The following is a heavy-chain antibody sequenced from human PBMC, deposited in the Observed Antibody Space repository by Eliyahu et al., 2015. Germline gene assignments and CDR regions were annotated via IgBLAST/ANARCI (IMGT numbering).Heavy chain of an antibody. CDR3: ARDVHGGQSNAFDI. CDR2: ISSSSSYI. Sequence: VQLVESGGGLVKPGGSLXLSCAAXGFPXXSYSMNWVRQAPGKGLEWVSSISSSSSYIYYADSVKGRFTISRDNAKNSLYLQMNSLRAEDTAVYHCARDVHGGQSNAFDIWGQGTMVTVSS. J-gene: IGHJ3*02. V-gene: IGHV3-21*01. CDR1: GFPXXSYS. D-gene: IGHD4-23*01.